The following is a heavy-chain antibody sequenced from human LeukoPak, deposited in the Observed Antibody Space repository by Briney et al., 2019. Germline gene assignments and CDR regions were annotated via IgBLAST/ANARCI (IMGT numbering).Heavy chain of an antibody. V-gene: IGHV3-30*02. Sequence: GGSLRLSCAASGFTFSSYGMHWVRQAPGKGLEWVAFIRYDGNNEYYADSVKGRFTVSRDNSKNTLYLQVNSLRAEDTAVYYCANLGLCRGGTCFDSWGQGTLVTVSS. CDR1: GFTFSSYG. D-gene: IGHD2-15*01. CDR3: ANLGLCRGGTCFDS. J-gene: IGHJ4*02. CDR2: IRYDGNNE.